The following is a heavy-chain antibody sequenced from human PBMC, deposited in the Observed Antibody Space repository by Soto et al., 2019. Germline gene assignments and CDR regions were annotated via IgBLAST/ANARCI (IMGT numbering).Heavy chain of an antibody. V-gene: IGHV3-23*01. J-gene: IGHJ4*02. Sequence: GGSLRLSCAASGFTFSTYAMSWVRQAPGKGLEWVSSISDSGGSTYYADSVKGRFTISRDNSKNTLYLQMNSLRAEDAAVYYCANLVRGVTVDYWGQGTLVTVSS. CDR1: GFTFSTYA. CDR2: ISDSGGST. D-gene: IGHD3-10*01. CDR3: ANLVRGVTVDY.